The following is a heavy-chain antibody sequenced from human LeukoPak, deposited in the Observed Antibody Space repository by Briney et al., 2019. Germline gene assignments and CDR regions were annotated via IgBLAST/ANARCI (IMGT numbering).Heavy chain of an antibody. CDR1: GFTVSSNY. CDR3: ARASEGAHDY. D-gene: IGHD1-26*01. J-gene: IGHJ4*02. CDR2: IKQDGSEK. V-gene: IGHV3-7*01. Sequence: PGGSLRLSCAASGFTVSSNYMSWVRQAPGKGLEWVANIKQDGSEKYYVDFVKGRFTISRDNAKNSLYLQMNSLRAEDTAVYYCARASEGAHDYWGQGTLVTVSS.